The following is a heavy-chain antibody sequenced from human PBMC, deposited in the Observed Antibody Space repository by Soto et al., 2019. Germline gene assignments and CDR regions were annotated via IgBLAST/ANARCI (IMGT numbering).Heavy chain of an antibody. V-gene: IGHV1-69*13. CDR3: ARVGIALNWFDP. Sequence: SVKVSCKASGGTFSSYAISWVRQAPGQGLEWMGGIIPIFGTANYAQKFQGRVTITADESTSTAYMELSSLRSEDTAVYYCARVGIALNWFDPWGQGALVTVSS. J-gene: IGHJ5*02. D-gene: IGHD6-13*01. CDR1: GGTFSSYA. CDR2: IIPIFGTA.